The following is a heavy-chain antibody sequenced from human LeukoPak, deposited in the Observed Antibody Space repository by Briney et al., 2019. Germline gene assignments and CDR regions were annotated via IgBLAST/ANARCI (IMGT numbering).Heavy chain of an antibody. D-gene: IGHD2-8*01. CDR2: INPNSGGT. J-gene: IGHJ4*02. V-gene: IGHV1-2*02. CDR3: ARVNEYANY. CDR1: GYTFTGYY. Sequence: GASVRVSCKASGYTFTGYYMHWVRQAPGQGLEWMGWINPNSGGTNYAQKFQGRVTITADKSTSTAYMELSSLRSEDTAVYYCARVNEYANYWGQGTLVTVSS.